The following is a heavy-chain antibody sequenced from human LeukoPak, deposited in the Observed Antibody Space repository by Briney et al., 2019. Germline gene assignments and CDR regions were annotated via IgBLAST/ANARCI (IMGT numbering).Heavy chain of an antibody. Sequence: AGGSLRLSCAASGFTFSSYAMHWVRQAPGKGLEWVAVISYDGSNKYYADSVKGRFTISRDNSKNTLYLQMNSLRAEDTAVYYCARVSDGYDILTGYDDAFDIWGQGTMVTVSS. D-gene: IGHD3-9*01. CDR2: ISYDGSNK. CDR1: GFTFSSYA. V-gene: IGHV3-30*04. J-gene: IGHJ3*02. CDR3: ARVSDGYDILTGYDDAFDI.